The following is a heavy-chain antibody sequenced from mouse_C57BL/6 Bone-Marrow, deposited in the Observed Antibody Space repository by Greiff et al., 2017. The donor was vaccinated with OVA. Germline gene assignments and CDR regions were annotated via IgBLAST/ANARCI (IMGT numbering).Heavy chain of an antibody. CDR2: IHPNSGST. CDR1: GYTFTSYW. D-gene: IGHD1-1*01. CDR3: AREYYGYYFDY. J-gene: IGHJ2*01. Sequence: QVQLKQPGAELVKPGASVKLSCKASGYTFTSYWMHWVKQRPGQGLEWIGMIHPNSGSTNYNEKFKSKATLTVDKSSSTAYMQLSSLTSEDSAVYYCAREYYGYYFDYWGQGTTLTVSS. V-gene: IGHV1-64*01.